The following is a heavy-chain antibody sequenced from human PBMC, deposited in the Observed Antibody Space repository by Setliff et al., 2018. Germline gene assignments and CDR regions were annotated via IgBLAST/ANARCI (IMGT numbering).Heavy chain of an antibody. CDR2: IYYSGST. J-gene: IGHJ4*02. CDR3: ARGRAGHSGH. Sequence: SETLSLTCTVSGGSISSGGYYWSWMRQHPGKGLEWIGYIYYSGSTYYNPSLKSRVTISVDTSKNQFSLKLSSVTAADTAVYYCARGRAGHSGHWGQGTLVTVSS. D-gene: IGHD6-19*01. CDR1: GGSISSGGYY. V-gene: IGHV4-31*03.